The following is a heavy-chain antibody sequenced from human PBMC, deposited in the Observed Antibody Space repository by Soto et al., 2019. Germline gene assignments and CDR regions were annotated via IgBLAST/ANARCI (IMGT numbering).Heavy chain of an antibody. Sequence: QVQLVQSGAEVKKPGSSVKVSCKASGGTFSSYAINWVRQAPGQGLEWMGGFIPMFGTANNAQKFQGRVTITADESTNTVYMELSSLRSEDTAVYYCASVTMEVGETPYTKHFYGMDVWGQGTTVSVSS. CDR1: GGTFSSYA. CDR2: FIPMFGTA. V-gene: IGHV1-69*01. J-gene: IGHJ6*02. D-gene: IGHD1-26*01. CDR3: ASVTMEVGETPYTKHFYGMDV.